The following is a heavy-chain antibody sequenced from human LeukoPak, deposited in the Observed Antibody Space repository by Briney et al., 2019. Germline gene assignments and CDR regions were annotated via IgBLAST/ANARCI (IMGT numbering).Heavy chain of an antibody. CDR3: ARRLMYYYDTSGYDVAFDI. J-gene: IGHJ3*02. CDR1: GYSFSNYW. Sequence: GESLKISCKGSGYSFSNYWIGWVRQMPGKGLEWMGLIYPGEYDIRYSPSFQGQVTISADKSISTAYLQWNSLKASDTAMYYCARRLMYYYDTSGYDVAFDIWGQGTMVTVSS. CDR2: IYPGEYDI. D-gene: IGHD3-22*01. V-gene: IGHV5-51*01.